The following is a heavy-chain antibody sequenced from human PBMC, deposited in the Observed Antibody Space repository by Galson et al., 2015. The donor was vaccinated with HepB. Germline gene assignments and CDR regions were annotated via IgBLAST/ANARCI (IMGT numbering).Heavy chain of an antibody. V-gene: IGHV1-46*01. CDR3: ARDLFGYIGF. CDR2: INPSGGST. D-gene: IGHD5-24*01. Sequence: SVKVSCKASGYTFTTYYIHWVRQAPGQGLEWMGMINPSGGSTTYAQKFQGRVTMTRDTSTGTVYMELSSLRSEDTAVYFCARDLFGYIGFWGQGTLVTVSS. CDR1: GYTFTTYY. J-gene: IGHJ4*02.